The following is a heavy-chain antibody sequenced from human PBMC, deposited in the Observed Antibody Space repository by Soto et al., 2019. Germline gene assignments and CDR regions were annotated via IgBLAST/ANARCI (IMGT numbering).Heavy chain of an antibody. CDR3: ASQSHYYDSSGT. D-gene: IGHD3-22*01. CDR2: ISSSSYI. Sequence: LRLSCAASGFTFSSYSMNWVRQAPGKGLEWVSSISSSSYIYYADSVKGRFTISRDNAKNSLYLQMNSLRAEDTAVYYCASQSHYYDSSGTWGQGTLVTSPQ. J-gene: IGHJ5*02. CDR1: GFTFSSYS. V-gene: IGHV3-21*01.